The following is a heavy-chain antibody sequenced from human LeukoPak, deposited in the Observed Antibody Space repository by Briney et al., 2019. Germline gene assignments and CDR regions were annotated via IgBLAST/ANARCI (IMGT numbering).Heavy chain of an antibody. CDR2: INAYSIKT. CDR1: GYTFVSYG. D-gene: IGHD3-16*01. V-gene: IGHV1-18*04. CDR3: ARAGDEVPTSFVY. Sequence: ASVKVSCKASGYTFVSYGMSWIRQAPGQGLEWMGWINAYSIKTKYAQKFQGRVTMTTDTSTTTAYLDLRSLASDDTAVYYCARAGDEVPTSFVYCGHGTLVTVSS. J-gene: IGHJ4*03.